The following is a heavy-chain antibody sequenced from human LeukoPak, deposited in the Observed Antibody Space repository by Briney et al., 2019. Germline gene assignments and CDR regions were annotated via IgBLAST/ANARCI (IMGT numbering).Heavy chain of an antibody. J-gene: IGHJ2*01. V-gene: IGHV4-34*01. D-gene: IGHD2-2*01. Sequence: SETLSLTCTVSGGSISSYYWSWIRQPPGKGLEWIGEINHSGSTNYNPSLKSRVTISVDTSKNQFSLKLSSVTAADTAVYYCARASHPDIVIVPAAIYFDLWGRGTLVTVSS. CDR2: INHSGST. CDR3: ARASHPDIVIVPAAIYFDL. CDR1: GGSISSYY.